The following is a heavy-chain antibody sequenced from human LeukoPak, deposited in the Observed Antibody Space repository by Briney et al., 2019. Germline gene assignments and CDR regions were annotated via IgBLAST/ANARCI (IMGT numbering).Heavy chain of an antibody. CDR2: INPNSGGT. CDR3: ARGLGHSYGQVWDNWFDP. D-gene: IGHD5-18*01. CDR1: GYTFTGYY. J-gene: IGHJ5*02. Sequence: ASVKVSCKASGYTFTGYYMHWVRQAPGQGLEWMGWINPNSGGTNYAQKFQGRVTITRNTSISTAYMELSSLRSEDTAVYYCARGLGHSYGQVWDNWFDPWGQGTLVTVSS. V-gene: IGHV1-2*02.